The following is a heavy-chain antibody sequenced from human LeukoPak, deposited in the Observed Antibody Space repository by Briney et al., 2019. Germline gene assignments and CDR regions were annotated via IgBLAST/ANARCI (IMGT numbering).Heavy chain of an antibody. CDR1: GGSFSGYY. V-gene: IGHV4-59*12. CDR3: ARDRDGSGRFDY. J-gene: IGHJ4*02. Sequence: TSETLSLTCAVYGGSFSGYYWSWIRQPPGKGLEWIGYIYYSGSTNYNPSLKSRVTISVDTSENQFSLKLSSVTAADTAVYYCARDRDGSGRFDYWGQGTLVTVSS. D-gene: IGHD3-10*01. CDR2: IYYSGST.